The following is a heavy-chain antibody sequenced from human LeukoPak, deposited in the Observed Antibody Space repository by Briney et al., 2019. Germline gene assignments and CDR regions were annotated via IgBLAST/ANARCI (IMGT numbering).Heavy chain of an antibody. CDR3: ARDLIVVVVAATSPHWLDP. CDR2: IIPILGIA. J-gene: IGHJ5*02. V-gene: IGHV1-69*04. CDR1: GGTFSSYA. Sequence: SVKVSCKASGGTFSSYAISWVRQAPGQGLEWMGRIIPILGIANYAQKFQGRVTITADKSTSTAYMELSSLRSEDTAVYYCARDLIVVVVAATSPHWLDPWGQGTLVTVSS. D-gene: IGHD2-15*01.